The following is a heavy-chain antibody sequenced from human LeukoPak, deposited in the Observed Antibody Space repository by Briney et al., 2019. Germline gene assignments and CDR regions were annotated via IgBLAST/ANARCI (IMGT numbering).Heavy chain of an antibody. D-gene: IGHD3-10*01. J-gene: IGHJ6*02. CDR3: ARTYYYGSGSYYSYYYYGMDV. V-gene: IGHV1-8*01. Sequence: GASVKVSCKASGYTFTSYDINWVRQATGQGLEGMGWMNPNSGNTGDAQKFQGRVTMTRNTSISTADMELRSLRSEDTAVYYCARTYYYGSGSYYSYYYYGMDVWGQGTTVTVSS. CDR1: GYTFTSYD. CDR2: MNPNSGNT.